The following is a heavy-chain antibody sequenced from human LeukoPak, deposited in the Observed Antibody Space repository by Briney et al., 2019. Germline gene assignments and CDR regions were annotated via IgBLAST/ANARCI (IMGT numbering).Heavy chain of an antibody. J-gene: IGHJ3*02. Sequence: NSGGSLRLSCAASGFTFSSYSMNWVRQAPGKGLEWVSSISSSSSYIYYADSVKGRFTISRDNAKNSLYLQMNSLRAEDTAVYYCAREDIVVVPAAMDAFDIWGQGTMVTVSS. CDR3: AREDIVVVPAAMDAFDI. CDR1: GFTFSSYS. V-gene: IGHV3-21*01. CDR2: ISSSSSYI. D-gene: IGHD2-2*01.